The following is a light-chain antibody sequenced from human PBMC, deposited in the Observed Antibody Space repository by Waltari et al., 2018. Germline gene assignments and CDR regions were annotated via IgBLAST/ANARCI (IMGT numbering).Light chain of an antibody. CDR1: SRAAGSHDFNL. Sequence: QSALTQPASVSGSPGQSITLPCTGTSRAAGSHDFNLVSWYQQHPGKAPKLMIYEGNKRPSGVSSRFSGSKSGNTASLTISGLQAEDEADYYCCSYAGSDTWVFGGGTKLTVL. V-gene: IGLV2-23*01. J-gene: IGLJ3*02. CDR2: EGN. CDR3: CSYAGSDTWV.